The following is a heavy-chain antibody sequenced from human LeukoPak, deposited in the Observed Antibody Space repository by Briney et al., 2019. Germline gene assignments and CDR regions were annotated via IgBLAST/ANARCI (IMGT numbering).Heavy chain of an antibody. J-gene: IGHJ6*04. D-gene: IGHD3-10*01. CDR3: ARVNNYGSGNFYYYGMDV. CDR2: IWYDGSYK. CDR1: GFTFSTHG. Sequence: GGSLRLSCAASGFTFSTHGMHWVRQAPGKGLEWVAVIWYDGSYKYYADSVRGRFTISRDNFKNTLYLQMNSLSAEDTAVYYCARVNNYGSGNFYYYGMDVWGKGTTVTVSS. V-gene: IGHV3-33*03.